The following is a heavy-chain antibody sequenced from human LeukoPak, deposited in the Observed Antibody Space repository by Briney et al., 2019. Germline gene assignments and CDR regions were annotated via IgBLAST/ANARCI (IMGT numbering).Heavy chain of an antibody. CDR2: IYYSGST. Sequence: PSETLSLTCTVSGGSISSHYWSWIRQPPGKGLEWIGYIYYSGSTNYNPSLKSRVTISVDTSKNQFSLKLSSVTAADTAVYYCAREGAQDGYRYFDYWGQGTLVNVSS. D-gene: IGHD5-24*01. V-gene: IGHV4-59*11. J-gene: IGHJ4*02. CDR1: GGSISSHY. CDR3: AREGAQDGYRYFDY.